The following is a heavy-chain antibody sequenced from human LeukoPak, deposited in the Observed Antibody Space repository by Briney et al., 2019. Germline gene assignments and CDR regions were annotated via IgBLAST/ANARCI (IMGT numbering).Heavy chain of an antibody. J-gene: IGHJ6*03. D-gene: IGHD2-8*02. CDR3: AKCTGVGARRANMDV. Sequence: PGRSLRLSCAAAGFTVSSYALSWVRQAPGKGLEWVAAIRGSGGTTYYADSVEGRFTISRDNSRNTLWLQMNSLSAEDTAVYDCAKCTGVGARRANMDVWGKGTTVTVSS. CDR2: IRGSGGTT. V-gene: IGHV3-23*01. CDR1: GFTVSSYA.